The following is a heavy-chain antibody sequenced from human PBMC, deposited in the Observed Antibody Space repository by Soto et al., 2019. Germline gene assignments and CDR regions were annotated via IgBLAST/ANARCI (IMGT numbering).Heavy chain of an antibody. Sequence: PSEPLSLTCSVSGVSITSFYWSWIRQTPGRGLGWIGYIYYNGYTNYTSSLKSRVSISMDVSENRFSLKLNSVTAADTAVYYCARLTYYDSTGSFDFWGQGALVTVAS. CDR2: IYYNGYT. CDR3: ARLTYYDSTGSFDF. V-gene: IGHV4-59*01. J-gene: IGHJ4*02. CDR1: GVSITSFY. D-gene: IGHD3-22*01.